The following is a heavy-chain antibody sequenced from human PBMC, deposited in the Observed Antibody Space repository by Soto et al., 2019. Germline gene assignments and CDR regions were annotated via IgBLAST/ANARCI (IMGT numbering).Heavy chain of an antibody. J-gene: IGHJ5*02. D-gene: IGHD3-10*01. CDR2: IIPISGTP. CDR3: ARADYPSMATQWFDP. CDR1: GGTFSMYG. V-gene: IGHV1-69*13. Sequence: ASVKVSCKASGGTFSMYGISWVRQAPGQGLEWMGGIIPISGTPNYAQKFQVRVTITADESTNTGYMELSSLRSEDTAVYYCARADYPSMATQWFDPWGQGTLVTVS.